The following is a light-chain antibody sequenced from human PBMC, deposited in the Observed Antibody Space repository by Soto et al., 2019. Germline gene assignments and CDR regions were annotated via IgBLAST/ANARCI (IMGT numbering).Light chain of an antibody. CDR2: RAA. Sequence: EIVLTQSPGTLSLSPGERATVSCRASQCVSSNYLAWYQQKPGQAPRLLIYRAANRATGIPDRFSGSGSGTDFTLTIRRLEPEDFAVYYCQQYGTTWTFGQGTKVEFK. J-gene: IGKJ1*01. CDR1: QCVSSNY. CDR3: QQYGTTWT. V-gene: IGKV3-20*01.